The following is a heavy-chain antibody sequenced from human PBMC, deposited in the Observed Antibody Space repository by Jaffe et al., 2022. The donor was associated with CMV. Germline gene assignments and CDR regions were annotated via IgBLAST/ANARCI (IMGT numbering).Heavy chain of an antibody. V-gene: IGHV3-30*18. CDR2: ISYDGSNK. J-gene: IGHJ6*02. CDR1: GFTFSSYG. CDR3: AKGRAVAGTASRGYYYYYYGMDV. Sequence: QVQLVESGGGVVQPGRSLRLSCAASGFTFSSYGMHWVRQAPGKGLEWVAVISYDGSNKYYADSVKGRFTISRDNSKNTLYLQMNSLRAEDTAVYYCAKGRAVAGTASRGYYYYYYGMDVWGQGTTVTVSS. D-gene: IGHD6-19*01.